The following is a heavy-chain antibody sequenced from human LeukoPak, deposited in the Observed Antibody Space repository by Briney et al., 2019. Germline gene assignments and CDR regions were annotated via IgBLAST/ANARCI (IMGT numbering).Heavy chain of an antibody. V-gene: IGHV3-30*03. D-gene: IGHD5-12*01. Sequence: PGRSLRLSCAGSGFTFSSYGMHWVRQAPGKGLEWVAVISYDGSNKYYADSVKGRFTISRDNSKNTVHLQMNSLRVEDTAIYFCAGAYSAYDPFDYWGQGILVTVSS. J-gene: IGHJ4*02. CDR3: AGAYSAYDPFDY. CDR2: ISYDGSNK. CDR1: GFTFSSYG.